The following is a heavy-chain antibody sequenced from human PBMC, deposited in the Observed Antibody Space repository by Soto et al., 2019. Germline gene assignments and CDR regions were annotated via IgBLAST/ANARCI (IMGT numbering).Heavy chain of an antibody. CDR2: ISYDGSNK. V-gene: IGHV3-30-3*01. J-gene: IGHJ4*02. CDR3: ARDEVNYYDSSGYYYFRPCFDY. D-gene: IGHD3-22*01. Sequence: GGSLRLSCAASGFTFSSYAMHWVRQAPGKGLEWVAVISYDGSNKYYADSVKGRFTISRDNSKNTLYLQMNSLRAEDTAVYYCARDEVNYYDSSGYYYFRPCFDYWGQGTLVTVSS. CDR1: GFTFSSYA.